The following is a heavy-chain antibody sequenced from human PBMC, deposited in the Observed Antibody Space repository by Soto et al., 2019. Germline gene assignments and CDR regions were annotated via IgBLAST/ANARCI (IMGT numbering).Heavy chain of an antibody. D-gene: IGHD3-3*01. J-gene: IGHJ6*03. V-gene: IGHV3-11*01. Sequence: GGSLRLSCAASGFTFSDYYMSWIRQAPGKGLEWVSYISSSGSTIYYADSVKGRFTISRDNAKNSLYLQMNSLRAEDTAVYYCARDFQVAYYDFWSGYYPQPGYYMDVWGKGTTVTVSS. CDR3: ARDFQVAYYDFWSGYYPQPGYYMDV. CDR1: GFTFSDYY. CDR2: ISSSGSTI.